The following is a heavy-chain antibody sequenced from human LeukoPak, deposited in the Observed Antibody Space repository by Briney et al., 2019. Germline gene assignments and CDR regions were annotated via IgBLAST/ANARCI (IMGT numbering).Heavy chain of an antibody. Sequence: GESLKISCKGSGYSSANYCIVWLRQLPGTGLEWLGIIFPVDSDTRYSPSFQGQVTISANQSINTAYVHWSSLKASDTAIYYCGRLWDSCTHKWFDPWGQGTLVTVSS. D-gene: IGHD2-15*01. CDR3: GRLWDSCTHKWFDP. CDR2: IFPVDSDT. CDR1: GYSSANYC. J-gene: IGHJ5*02. V-gene: IGHV5-51*01.